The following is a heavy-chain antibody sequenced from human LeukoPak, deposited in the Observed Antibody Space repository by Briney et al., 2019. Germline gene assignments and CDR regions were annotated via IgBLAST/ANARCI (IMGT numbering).Heavy chain of an antibody. CDR2: INPSGGST. CDR1: GYTFTSYY. Sequence: ASVKVSCKASGYTFTSYYMHWVRQAPGQGLEWMGIINPSGGSTSYAQKFQGRVTMARDTSTSTAYMELRSLRSDDTAVYYCARDAWIQLWLDLNYFDYWGQGTLVTVSS. V-gene: IGHV1-46*01. D-gene: IGHD5-18*01. CDR3: ARDAWIQLWLDLNYFDY. J-gene: IGHJ4*02.